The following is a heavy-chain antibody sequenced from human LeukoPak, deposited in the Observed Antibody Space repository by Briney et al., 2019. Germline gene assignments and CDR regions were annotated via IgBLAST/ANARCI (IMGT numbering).Heavy chain of an antibody. CDR1: GFTFSNAW. CDR2: VRSETDGGTT. Sequence: GGSLRLSCAASGFTFSNAWMSWVRQAPGKGLEWVSRVRSETDGGTTDYAAPVQGRFTISRDDSKNTLYLQMNSLETDDTAVYYCTTMSYAAAPTWGQGTLVTVSS. D-gene: IGHD2-2*01. CDR3: TTMSYAAAPT. J-gene: IGHJ5*02. V-gene: IGHV3-15*01.